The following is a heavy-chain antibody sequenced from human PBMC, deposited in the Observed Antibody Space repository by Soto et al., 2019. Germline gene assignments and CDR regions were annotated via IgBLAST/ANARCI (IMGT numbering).Heavy chain of an antibody. J-gene: IGHJ6*02. CDR2: LSITGDI. Sequence: PGGSLRLSCAASGFTFSSYSMSWVRQAPGKGLEWVSSLSITGDIYYTDSGKGRFTISRDNAKSSLFLQMNSLRVEDTAVYYCARSRSCSSTSCYTFTTHYYYFGLDVWGQGTTVTVSS. D-gene: IGHD2-2*02. CDR3: ARSRSCSSTSCYTFTTHYYYFGLDV. V-gene: IGHV3-21*01. CDR1: GFTFSSYS.